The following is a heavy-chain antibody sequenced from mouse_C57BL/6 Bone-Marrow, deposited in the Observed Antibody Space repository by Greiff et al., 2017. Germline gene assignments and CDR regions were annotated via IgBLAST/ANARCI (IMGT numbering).Heavy chain of an antibody. CDR2: IWSGGST. V-gene: IGHV2-2*01. J-gene: IGHJ2*01. CDR1: GFSLTSYG. Sequence: VKLVESGPGLVQPSQSLSITCTVSGFSLTSYGVHWVRQSPGKGLEWLGVIWSGGSTDYNAAFISRLSISQDHSKSQVFFKMNSLQADDTAIYYCARTNGSSYYFDYWGQGTTLTVSS. D-gene: IGHD1-1*01. CDR3: ARTNGSSYYFDY.